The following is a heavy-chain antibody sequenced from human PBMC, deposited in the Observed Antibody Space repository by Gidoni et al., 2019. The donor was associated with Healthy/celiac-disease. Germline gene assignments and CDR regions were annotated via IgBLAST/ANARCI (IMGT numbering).Heavy chain of an antibody. CDR3: ARGGGYNFDY. J-gene: IGHJ4*02. V-gene: IGHV3-74*01. CDR2: IKNDGSGT. D-gene: IGHD5-12*01. CDR1: GFTFSNYW. Sequence: EVQRVESGGGLVQPGGSLRLSCAASGFTFSNYWMHWVRQAPGKGLVWVSRIKNDGSGTIYADSVKGRFTISRDNAKNTLYLQMNSLRADDTAVYYCARGGGYNFDYWGQGSLVTVSS.